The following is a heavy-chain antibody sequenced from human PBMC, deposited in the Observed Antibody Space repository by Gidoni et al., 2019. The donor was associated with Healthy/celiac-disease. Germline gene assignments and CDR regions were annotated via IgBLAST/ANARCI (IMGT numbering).Heavy chain of an antibody. CDR2: INPSGGRP. CDR1: GYTFTSHY. D-gene: IGHD4-4*01. CDR3: ARNGISMTTVTTAIRAYYYGMDV. J-gene: IGHJ6*02. V-gene: IGHV1-46*01. Sequence: QVQLVQSGAEVKKPGASVKVSCKASGYTFTSHYMHWVRKAPGQGLEWTGIINPSGGRPSYAQKFQGRVTITRDTSTSTVYRELRSLRSEDTAVYYCARNGISMTTVTTAIRAYYYGMDVWGQGTTVTVSS.